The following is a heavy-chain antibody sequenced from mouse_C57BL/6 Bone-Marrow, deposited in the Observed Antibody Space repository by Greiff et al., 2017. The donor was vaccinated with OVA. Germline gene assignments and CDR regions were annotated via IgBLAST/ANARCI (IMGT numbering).Heavy chain of an antibody. Sequence: QVQLQQPGAELVRTGTSVKLSCKASGYTFTSYWMHWVKQRPGQGLEWIGVIYPSDSYTNYNQKFKGKATLTVDTSSSTAYMQLSSLTSEDSAVYYCARRAYRGYFDYWGQGTTLTVSS. CDR2: IYPSDSYT. J-gene: IGHJ2*01. V-gene: IGHV1-59*01. CDR3: ARRAYRGYFDY. CDR1: GYTFTSYW. D-gene: IGHD2-12*01.